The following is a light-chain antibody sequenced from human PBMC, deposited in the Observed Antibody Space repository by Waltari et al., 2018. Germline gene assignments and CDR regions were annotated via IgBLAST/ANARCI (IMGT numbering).Light chain of an antibody. J-gene: IGLJ2*01. CDR2: EFG. Sequence: QSALTQPRPVSGSPGQSVTISCTGTSSVVGAYKYVSWYQQHPGKAPKLMIYEFGKRPAGVPDRFSGSKSGNTASLTISGLQAEDEADYYCCSHAGSSVVFGGGTKLTVL. CDR1: SSVVGAYKY. V-gene: IGLV2-11*01. CDR3: CSHAGSSVV.